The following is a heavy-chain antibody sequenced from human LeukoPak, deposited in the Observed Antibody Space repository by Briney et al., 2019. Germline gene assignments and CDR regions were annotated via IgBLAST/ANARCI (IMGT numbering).Heavy chain of an antibody. CDR3: ARGPGGYCSGGSCYGNAFDI. D-gene: IGHD2-15*01. V-gene: IGHV4-34*01. Sequence: SETLSLTCAVYGGSFSGYYWSWIRQPPGKGLEWIGEIYHSGSTNYNPSPKSRATITVDTSNNQFSLKLSSVTAADTAVYYCARGPGGYCSGGSCYGNAFDIWGQGTMVTVSS. J-gene: IGHJ3*02. CDR1: GGSFSGYY. CDR2: IYHSGST.